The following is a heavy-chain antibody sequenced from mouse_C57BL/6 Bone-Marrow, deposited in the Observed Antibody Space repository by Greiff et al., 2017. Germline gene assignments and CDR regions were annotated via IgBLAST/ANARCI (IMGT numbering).Heavy chain of an antibody. CDR3: ARRYYAMDY. J-gene: IGHJ4*01. CDR2: INPYNGGT. V-gene: IGHV1-19*01. CDR1: GYTFTDYY. Sequence: SGPVLVKPGASVKMSCKASGYTFTDYYMNWVKQSHGKSLEWIGVINPYNGGTSYNQKFKGKATLTVDKSSSTAYMELNSLTSEDSAVYYCARRYYAMDYWGQGTSVTVSS.